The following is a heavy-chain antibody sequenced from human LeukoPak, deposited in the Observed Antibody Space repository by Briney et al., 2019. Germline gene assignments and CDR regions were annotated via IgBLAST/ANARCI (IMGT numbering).Heavy chain of an antibody. Sequence: ASVKVSCKASGYTFTSYDINWVRQATGQGLEWMGWMNPNSGNTGYAQKFQGRVTMTGDTSTDTAYMELSSLRSEDTAVYYCATVVGAAALPSGSYYYYGMDVWGQGTTVTVSS. J-gene: IGHJ6*02. V-gene: IGHV1-8*01. D-gene: IGHD6-13*01. CDR2: MNPNSGNT. CDR3: ATVVGAAALPSGSYYYYGMDV. CDR1: GYTFTSYD.